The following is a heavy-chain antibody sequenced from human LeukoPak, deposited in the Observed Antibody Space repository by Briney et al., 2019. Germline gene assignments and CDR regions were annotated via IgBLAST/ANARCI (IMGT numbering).Heavy chain of an antibody. Sequence: ASVKVSCKASGYTFTSYDINWVRQATGQGLEWMGWINPNSGNTDYAQKFQGRVTITRDTSIGTAYMELSSLRAEDTAVYYCARDFMYNVNCAGCWGQGTLVTVSS. D-gene: IGHD1-14*01. J-gene: IGHJ4*02. CDR3: ARDFMYNVNCAGC. CDR2: INPNSGNT. V-gene: IGHV1-8*01. CDR1: GYTFTSYD.